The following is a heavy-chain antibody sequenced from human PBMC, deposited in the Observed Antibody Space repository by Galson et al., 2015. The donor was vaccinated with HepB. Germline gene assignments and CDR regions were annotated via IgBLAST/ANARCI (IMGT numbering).Heavy chain of an antibody. D-gene: IGHD2-21*01. Sequence: LSLTCTVSGGSISSYYWSWIRQPPGKGLEWIGYIYYSGSTNYNPSLKSRVTISVDTSKNQFSLKLSSVTAADTAVYYCARERVGDFINWFDPWGQGTLVTVSS. CDR3: ARERVGDFINWFDP. CDR2: IYYSGST. V-gene: IGHV4-59*01. CDR1: GGSISSYY. J-gene: IGHJ5*02.